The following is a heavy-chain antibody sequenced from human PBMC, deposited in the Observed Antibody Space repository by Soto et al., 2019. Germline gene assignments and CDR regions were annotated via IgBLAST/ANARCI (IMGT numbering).Heavy chain of an antibody. D-gene: IGHD4-17*01. CDR2: INPSGGST. V-gene: IGHV1-46*01. CDR3: AREGLVLVPTTVNSDYYYYAMDV. J-gene: IGHJ6*02. Sequence: ASVKVTCKASGYTFTSCYMHWVRQAPGQGLEWMGIINPSGGSTSYAQKFQGRVTITADESTSTVYMELRTLRPEDTAVYYCAREGLVLVPTTVNSDYYYYAMDVWGQGTTVTVSS. CDR1: GYTFTSCY.